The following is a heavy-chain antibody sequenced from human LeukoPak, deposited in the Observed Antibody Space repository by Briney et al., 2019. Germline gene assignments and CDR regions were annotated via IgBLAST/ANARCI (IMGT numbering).Heavy chain of an antibody. CDR1: GGSISSHY. CDR3: ARHGGETIVAMILHAFDI. Sequence: SETLSLTCTVSGGSISSHYWSWIRQPPGKGLEWIGYIYYSGSTNYNPSLKSRVTTSVDTSKNQMSLKLTSVTAADTAVYYCARHGGETIVAMILHAFDIWGQGTVVTVSS. V-gene: IGHV4-59*08. CDR2: IYYSGST. J-gene: IGHJ3*02. D-gene: IGHD5-12*01.